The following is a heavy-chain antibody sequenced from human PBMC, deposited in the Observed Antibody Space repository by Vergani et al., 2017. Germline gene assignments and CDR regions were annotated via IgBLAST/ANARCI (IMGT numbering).Heavy chain of an antibody. Sequence: EVQLLEPGGGLVQPGGSLRLSCAASGFTFSSYAMSWVRQAPGKGLEWVSAISGSGGSTYYADSVKGRFTISRDNSKNTLYLQMNSLRAEDTAVYYCAKDRVWFGDAFDYWGQGTLVTVSS. V-gene: IGHV3-23*01. D-gene: IGHD3-10*01. CDR3: AKDRVWFGDAFDY. CDR1: GFTFSSYA. J-gene: IGHJ4*02. CDR2: ISGSGGST.